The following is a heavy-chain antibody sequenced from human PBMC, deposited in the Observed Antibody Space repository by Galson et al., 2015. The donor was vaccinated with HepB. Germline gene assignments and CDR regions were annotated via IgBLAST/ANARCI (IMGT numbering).Heavy chain of an antibody. CDR3: ARDIFVIGVPAPRFNWFDP. J-gene: IGHJ5*02. V-gene: IGHV4-4*07. CDR1: GDSISSYY. CDR2: IYNSGNT. Sequence: SETLSLTCTVSGDSISSYYWSWIRQPAGKGLEWIGRIYNSGNTNFNPSLKSRVTMSVDTSKNQFSLKLSSVTAADTAIYYCARDIFVIGVPAPRFNWFDPWGQGTLVTVSS. D-gene: IGHD3-3*01.